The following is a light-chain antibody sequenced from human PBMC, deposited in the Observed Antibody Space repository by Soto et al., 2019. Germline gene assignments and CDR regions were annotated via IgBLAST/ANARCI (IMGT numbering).Light chain of an antibody. CDR3: QQYGSSLFT. J-gene: IGKJ3*01. CDR2: GAA. CDR1: QSVSSSY. V-gene: IGKV3-20*01. Sequence: EMVLTQSPGTLSLSPGERATLSCRASQSVSSSYLAWYQQKPGQAPRLLIYGAASRDTGIPDRFSGSGSGTDFTLNISRLEPEDFAVYYCQQYGSSLFTFGPGTKVYIK.